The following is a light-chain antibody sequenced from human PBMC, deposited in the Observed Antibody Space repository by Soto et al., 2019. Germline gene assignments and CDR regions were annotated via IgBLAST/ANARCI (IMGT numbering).Light chain of an antibody. CDR2: EVT. CDR1: SSDVGAYNY. CDR3: GSYAGNNNFVL. J-gene: IGLJ2*01. V-gene: IGLV2-8*01. Sequence: QSALAQPPSASGSPGQSVTISCTGTSSDVGAYNYVSWYQQHPGKAPKLVIYEVTERPSGVPERFSGSKSGSTASLTGSGLPAEGEALFYRGSYAGNNNFVLFGGGTKVTVL.